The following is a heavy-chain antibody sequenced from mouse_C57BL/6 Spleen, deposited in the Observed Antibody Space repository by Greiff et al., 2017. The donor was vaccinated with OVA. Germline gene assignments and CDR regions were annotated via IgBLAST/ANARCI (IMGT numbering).Heavy chain of an antibody. CDR3: AKTYYDYAEGYFDV. V-gene: IGHV2-5*01. CDR2: IWRGGST. D-gene: IGHD2-4*01. Sequence: QVQLQQSGPGLVQPSQSLSITCTVSGFSLTSYGVHWVRQSPGKGLEWLGVIWRGGSTDYNAAFMSRLSITKDNSKSQVFCKMNSLQADDTAIYYCAKTYYDYAEGYFDVWGTGTTVTVSS. J-gene: IGHJ1*03. CDR1: GFSLTSYG.